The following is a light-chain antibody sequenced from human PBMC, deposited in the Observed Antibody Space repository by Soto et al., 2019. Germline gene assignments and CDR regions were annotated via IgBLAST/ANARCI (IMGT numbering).Light chain of an antibody. CDR2: TTN. J-gene: IGLJ2*01. CDR3: AAWNDSLHGVV. CDR1: SSNIGSNY. V-gene: IGLV1-44*01. Sequence: QSVLTQPPSASGTPGQRVTISCSGSSSNIGSNYVYWYQQLPGTAPKLLIYTTNQRPSGVPDRFSASKSGTSASLAISGLQSEDEADYYCAAWNDSLHGVVFGGGTKLTVL.